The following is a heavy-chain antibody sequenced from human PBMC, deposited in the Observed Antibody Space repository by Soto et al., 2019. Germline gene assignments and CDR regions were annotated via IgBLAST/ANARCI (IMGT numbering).Heavy chain of an antibody. Sequence: GQSLKISCKGSGDSFNTYWIAWVRQMPGKGLEWMGITHPGDSETRYSTSFEGQVTISADKSISTAYLQWSSLKASDTAMYYCARQGKDGHNQGYGMVVWGQGTTVTVSS. V-gene: IGHV5-51*01. CDR1: GDSFNTYW. CDR3: ARQGKDGHNQGYGMVV. J-gene: IGHJ6*01. CDR2: THPGDSET.